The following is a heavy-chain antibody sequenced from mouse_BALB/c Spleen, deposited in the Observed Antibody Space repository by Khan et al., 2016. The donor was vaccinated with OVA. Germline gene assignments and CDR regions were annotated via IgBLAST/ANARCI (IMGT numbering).Heavy chain of an antibody. J-gene: IGHJ2*01. CDR1: GFSLTSNG. V-gene: IGHV2-3*01. CDR3: AKLRVFDFDY. CDR2: IWGDGSI. Sequence: QIQLVQSGPGLVAPSQSLSITCTVSGFSLTSNGVSWVRQPPGKGLEWLGVIWGDGSINYHSVLKSRLSISKDNSKSQVFLKLNSLQTDDTATYYCAKLRVFDFDYWGQGTTLTVSS.